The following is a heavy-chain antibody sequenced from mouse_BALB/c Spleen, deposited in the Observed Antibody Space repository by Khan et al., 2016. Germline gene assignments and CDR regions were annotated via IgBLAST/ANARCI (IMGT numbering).Heavy chain of an antibody. CDR3: ARSDEYGNDY. D-gene: IGHD1-1*01. CDR2: INTYTEEP. V-gene: IGHV9-1*02. Sequence: QIQLVQSGPELKKPGETVKISCKASGYTFTNYGMNWVKRAPGKVLKWMGWINTYTEEPTYADALKGRFAISLETSASTAYLQINNLKNEDMATYFCARSDEYGNDYWGQGTNLTVSA. CDR1: GYTFTNYG. J-gene: IGHJ2*01.